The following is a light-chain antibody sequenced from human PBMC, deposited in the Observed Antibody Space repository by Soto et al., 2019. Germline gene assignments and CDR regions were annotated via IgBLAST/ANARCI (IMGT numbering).Light chain of an antibody. V-gene: IGKV3-20*01. CDR2: GAS. Sequence: EIVLTQSPGTLSLSPGDGATLSCRASQSVSSGYLAWYQQKPGQAPRLLIYGASRRATGIPDRFSGSGSGTDFTLSISRLEPEDLAVYWCQHYGNSPTFGQGTKVHIK. CDR1: QSVSSGY. J-gene: IGKJ1*01. CDR3: QHYGNSPT.